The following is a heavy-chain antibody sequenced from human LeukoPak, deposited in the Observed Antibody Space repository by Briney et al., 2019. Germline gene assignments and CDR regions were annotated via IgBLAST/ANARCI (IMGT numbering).Heavy chain of an antibody. D-gene: IGHD3-22*01. CDR2: IYHSGST. CDR3: ARGYDSRRYFDY. Sequence: PSETLSLTCAVSGYSISSGYYWGWIRQPPGKGLEWIGSIYHSGSTYYNPSLKSRVTISVDTSKNQLSLKLSSVTAADTAVYYCARGYDSRRYFDYWGQGTLVTAST. CDR1: GYSISSGYY. J-gene: IGHJ4*02. V-gene: IGHV4-38-2*01.